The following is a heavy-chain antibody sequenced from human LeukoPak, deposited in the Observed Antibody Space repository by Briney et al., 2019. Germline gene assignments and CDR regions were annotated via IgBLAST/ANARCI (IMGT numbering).Heavy chain of an antibody. CDR1: GFTFSNYW. Sequence: PGGSLRLSCAASGFTFSNYWMSWVRQAPGKGLEWVANIKQDGSEKYYVDSVKGRFTISRDNAKNSLYLQMNSLRAEDTAVYYCARDGGTWWLRVYDNYYYYMDVWGKGTTVTISS. J-gene: IGHJ6*03. D-gene: IGHD5-12*01. V-gene: IGHV3-7*01. CDR3: ARDGGTWWLRVYDNYYYYMDV. CDR2: IKQDGSEK.